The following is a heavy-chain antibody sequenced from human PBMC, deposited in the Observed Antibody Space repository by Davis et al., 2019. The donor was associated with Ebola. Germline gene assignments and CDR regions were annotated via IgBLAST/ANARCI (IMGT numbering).Heavy chain of an antibody. CDR3: ARERGCSDGVCYTRWYDP. CDR2: LYSRGST. J-gene: IGHJ5*02. V-gene: IGHV3-53*01. Sequence: PGGSLRLSCAASGFTFSTYWMSWVRQAPGKGLEWVSTLYSRGSTYYADSVKGRFIISRDISKNILYLQMNSLRGEDTAIYHCARERGCSDGVCYTRWYDPWGQGTLVTVSS. CDR1: GFTFSTYW. D-gene: IGHD2-8*01.